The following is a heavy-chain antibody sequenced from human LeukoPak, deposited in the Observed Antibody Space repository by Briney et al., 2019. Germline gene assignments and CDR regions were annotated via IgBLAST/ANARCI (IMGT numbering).Heavy chain of an antibody. J-gene: IGHJ6*02. CDR3: ARANIGYSYGYRFRYGMDV. CDR1: GFTFSSYS. V-gene: IGHV3-21*01. D-gene: IGHD5-18*01. CDR2: ISSSSSYI. Sequence: GGSLRLSCAASGFTFSSYSMNWVRQAPGKGLEWVSSISSSSSYIYYADSVKGRFTISRDNAKNPLYLQMNSLRAEDTAVYYCARANIGYSYGYRFRYGMDVWGQGTTVTVSS.